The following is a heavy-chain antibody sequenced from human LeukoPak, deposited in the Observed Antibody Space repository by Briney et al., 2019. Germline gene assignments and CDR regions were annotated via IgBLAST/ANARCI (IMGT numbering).Heavy chain of an antibody. CDR1: GYTFTSYD. CDR2: MNPNSGNT. J-gene: IGHJ6*03. D-gene: IGHD3-3*01. CDR3: ARGGYYGFWSGYYPYYYYYYMDV. Sequence: GASVKVSCKASGYTFTSYDINWVRQATGQGLEWMGWMNPNSGNTGYAQKFQGRVTMTRNTSISTAYMELSSLRSEDTAVYYCARGGYYGFWSGYYPYYYYYYMDVWGKGTTVTVSS. V-gene: IGHV1-8*01.